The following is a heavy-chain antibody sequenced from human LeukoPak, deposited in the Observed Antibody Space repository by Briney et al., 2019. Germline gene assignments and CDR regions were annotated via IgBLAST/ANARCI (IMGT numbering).Heavy chain of an antibody. D-gene: IGHD3-22*01. CDR1: GGTFSSYT. CDR3: AREYYYDSSGPNWFDP. V-gene: IGHV1-69*04. J-gene: IGHJ5*02. Sequence: SVTVSCKASGGTFSSYTISWVRQAPGQGLEWMGRIIPILGIANYAQKFQDRVTITADKSTSTAYMELSSLRSEDTAVYYCAREYYYDSSGPNWFDPWGQGTLVTVSS. CDR2: IIPILGIA.